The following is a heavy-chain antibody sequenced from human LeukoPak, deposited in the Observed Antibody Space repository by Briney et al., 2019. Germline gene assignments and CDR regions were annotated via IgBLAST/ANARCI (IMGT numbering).Heavy chain of an antibody. CDR3: ARGPHIVVVPAAIPYGYYYYMDV. CDR2: INHSAST. V-gene: IGHV4-34*01. D-gene: IGHD2-2*02. Sequence: SETLSLTCAVYGGSFSGYYWSWIRQPPGKGLEWIGEINHSASTNDNPSLKSRVTISVDTSKNQFSLKLSSVTAADTAVYYCARGPHIVVVPAAIPYGYYYYMDVWGKGTTVTVSS. CDR1: GGSFSGYY. J-gene: IGHJ6*03.